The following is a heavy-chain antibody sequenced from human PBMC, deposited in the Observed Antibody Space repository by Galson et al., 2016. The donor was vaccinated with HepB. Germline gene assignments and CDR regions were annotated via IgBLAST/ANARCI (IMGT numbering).Heavy chain of an antibody. CDR3: RYGMDV. CDR1: GFTFSNAW. J-gene: IGHJ6*02. Sequence: SLRLSCAASGFTFSNAWMSWVRQAPGKGLEWVGRIKSKTDGGTTDYAAPVKGRFSISRDDSENTLYLQMNSLKTEDTAAYYCRYGMDVWGQGTTVTVSS. V-gene: IGHV3-15*01. CDR2: IKSKTDGGTT.